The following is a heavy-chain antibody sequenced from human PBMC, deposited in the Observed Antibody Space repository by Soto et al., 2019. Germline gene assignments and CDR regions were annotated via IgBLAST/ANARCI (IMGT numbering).Heavy chain of an antibody. D-gene: IGHD6-19*01. J-gene: IGHJ4*02. Sequence: QLQLQESGPGLVKPSETLSFTCTVSGGSISSNTYYWGWIRQPPGKGLEWIGSVFYSGSTYYNPSLKSRVTISVDTSKNQFSLRLSSVTAADTAVYYCARLSSGWYFDYWGQGTLVTVSS. V-gene: IGHV4-39*01. CDR2: VFYSGST. CDR3: ARLSSGWYFDY. CDR1: GGSISSNTYY.